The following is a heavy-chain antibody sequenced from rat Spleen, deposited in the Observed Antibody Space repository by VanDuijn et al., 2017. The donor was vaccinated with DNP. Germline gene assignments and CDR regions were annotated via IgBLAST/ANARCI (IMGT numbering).Heavy chain of an antibody. V-gene: IGHV5-7*01. D-gene: IGHD1-12*02. CDR1: GFTFSDYD. J-gene: IGHJ4*01. Sequence: EVQLVESGGGLVQPGRSLKVSCAASGFTFSDYDMAWVRQAPTKGLEWVATISYDGTRTYYRASVKGRFTISRDYAKSTLYLQMDSLRSEDTATYYCARVGDYHDGGDGDVLDVWGQGTSVTVSS. CDR2: ISYDGTRT. CDR3: ARVGDYHDGGDGDVLDV.